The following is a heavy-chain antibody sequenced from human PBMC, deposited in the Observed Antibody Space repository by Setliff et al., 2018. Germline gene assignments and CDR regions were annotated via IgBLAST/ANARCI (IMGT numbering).Heavy chain of an antibody. CDR2: INHSGGT. CDR3: ARTYYDILTDLELFQH. V-gene: IGHV4-34*01. J-gene: IGHJ1*01. Sequence: SETLSLTCAVYGGSFSGYYWSWIRQPPGKGLEWIGEINHSGGTNYNPSLKSRVTISVDTSKNQFSLKLSSVTAADTAVYYCARTYYDILTDLELFQHWGQGTLVTVSS. D-gene: IGHD3-9*01. CDR1: GGSFSGYY.